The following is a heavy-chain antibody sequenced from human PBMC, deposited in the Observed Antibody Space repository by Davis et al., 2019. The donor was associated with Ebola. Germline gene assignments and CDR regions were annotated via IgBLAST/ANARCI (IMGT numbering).Heavy chain of an antibody. D-gene: IGHD6-13*01. CDR2: IFYSGRP. CDR3: ARGGQAAAANLDL. Sequence: PSETLSLTCTVSGGSISSYFWTWIRQPPGKRLEWIGDIFYSGRPYYNPSLKSRVTMSVDTSEKQFSLKLQSVTAADTAVYYCARGGQAAAANLDLWGRGIQVIVSS. V-gene: IGHV4-59*12. CDR1: GGSISSYF. J-gene: IGHJ4*02.